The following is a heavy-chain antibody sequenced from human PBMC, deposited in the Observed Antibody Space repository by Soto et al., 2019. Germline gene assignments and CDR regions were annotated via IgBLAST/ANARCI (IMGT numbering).Heavy chain of an antibody. Sequence: ASVKVSCKASGYTFTGYDMHWVRQAPGQGLEWMGWINPTSGGTNYAQKFQGRVTMTRDTSISTAYMELRSLRSDDTAVYYCARLKLRLGELSFNWFDPWGQGTLVTVYS. V-gene: IGHV1-2*02. CDR3: ARLKLRLGELSFNWFDP. CDR2: INPTSGGT. D-gene: IGHD3-16*02. CDR1: GYTFTGYD. J-gene: IGHJ5*02.